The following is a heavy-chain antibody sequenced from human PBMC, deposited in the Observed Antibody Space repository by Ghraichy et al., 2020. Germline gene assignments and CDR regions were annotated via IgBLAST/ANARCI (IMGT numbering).Heavy chain of an antibody. J-gene: IGHJ6*02. V-gene: IGHV1-69*04. D-gene: IGHD3-3*01. CDR2: IIPILGIA. CDR1: GGTFSSYA. Sequence: SVKVSCKASGGTFSSYAISWVRQAPGQGLEWMGRIIPILGIANYAQKFQGRVTITADKSTSTAYMELSSLRSEDTAVYYCARPERGGFLEWSLRKNNYYYGMDVWGQGTTVTVSS. CDR3: ARPERGGFLEWSLRKNNYYYGMDV.